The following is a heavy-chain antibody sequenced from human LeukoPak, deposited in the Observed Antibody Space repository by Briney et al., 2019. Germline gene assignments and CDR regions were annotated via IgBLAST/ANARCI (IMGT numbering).Heavy chain of an antibody. J-gene: IGHJ3*02. V-gene: IGHV5-51*01. CDR1: GYSFTSYW. CDR2: IYPGDSDT. CDR3: ARPGYCSGGSCYGRRAFDI. D-gene: IGHD2-15*01. Sequence: GESLKISCKGSGYSFTSYWIGWVRQMPGKGLEWMGIIYPGDSDTRYSPSFQGQVTISADKSISTAYLQWSSLKASDTAMYYCARPGYCSGGSCYGRRAFDIWGLGTMVTVSS.